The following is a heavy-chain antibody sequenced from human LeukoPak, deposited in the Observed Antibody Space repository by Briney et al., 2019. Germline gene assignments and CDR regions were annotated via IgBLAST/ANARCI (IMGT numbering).Heavy chain of an antibody. J-gene: IGHJ4*02. Sequence: GGSLRLSCAASGFTFSSYAMSWVRQAPGKGLEGVSRISANGDTTKYADSVKGRFTISSDNAKNTVLLQMNSLRADDTAVYYCAKEGRIAAGTGDYFDYWGQGTLVTVSS. CDR2: ISANGDTT. CDR1: GFTFSSYA. D-gene: IGHD6-13*01. V-gene: IGHV3-23*01. CDR3: AKEGRIAAGTGDYFDY.